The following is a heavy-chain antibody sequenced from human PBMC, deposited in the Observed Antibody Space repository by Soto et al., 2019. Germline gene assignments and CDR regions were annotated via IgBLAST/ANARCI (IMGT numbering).Heavy chain of an antibody. V-gene: IGHV3-23*01. D-gene: IGHD3-22*01. CDR3: AKALYYYDSSGSIDY. CDR2: ISGSGGST. J-gene: IGHJ4*02. Sequence: EVQLLESGGGLVQPGGSLRLSCAASGYTFSSYAMSWVRQAPGKGLEWVSAISGSGGSTYYADSVKGRFTISRDNSKNTLYLQMNSLRAEDTAVYYCAKALYYYDSSGSIDYWGQGTLVTVSS. CDR1: GYTFSSYA.